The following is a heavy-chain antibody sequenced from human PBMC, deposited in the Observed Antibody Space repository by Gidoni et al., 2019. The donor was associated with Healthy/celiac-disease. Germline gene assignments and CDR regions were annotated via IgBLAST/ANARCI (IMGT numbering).Heavy chain of an antibody. D-gene: IGHD7-27*01. J-gene: IGHJ3*02. CDR2: INHSGST. V-gene: IGHV4-34*01. CDR1: GGSFSGYY. Sequence: QVPLQQWGTGLLKPSETLSLTCAVYGGSFSGYYWSWIRQPPGKGLEWIGEINHSGSTNYNPSLKSRVTISVDTSKNQFSLKLSSVTAADTAVYYCAREPGVDAFDIWGQGTMVTVSS. CDR3: AREPGVDAFDI.